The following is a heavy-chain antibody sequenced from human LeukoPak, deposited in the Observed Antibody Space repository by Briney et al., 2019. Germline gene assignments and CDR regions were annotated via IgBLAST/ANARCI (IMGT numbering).Heavy chain of an antibody. CDR2: IYHSGST. J-gene: IGHJ4*02. D-gene: IGHD2-21*01. Sequence: TSETLSLTCTVSGGSISSGGYYWSWIRQPPGKGLEWIGYIYHSGSTYYNPSLKSRVTISVDRSKNQFSLKLGSVTAADTAVYYCARDRDSWVIWGQGTLVTVSS. V-gene: IGHV4-30-2*01. CDR3: ARDRDSWVI. CDR1: GGSISSGGYY.